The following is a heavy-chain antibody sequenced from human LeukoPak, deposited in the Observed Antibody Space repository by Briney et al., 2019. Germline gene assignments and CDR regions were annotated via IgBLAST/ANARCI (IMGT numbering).Heavy chain of an antibody. CDR3: ARYDLWSGYHYGMDV. J-gene: IGHJ6*02. CDR2: IYYSGST. Sequence: SESLSLTCAVSGGSISSYYWSWIRQPPGKGLEWIGYIYYSGSTNYNPSLKSRVTISVDTSKNQFSLRLSSVTAADTAVYYCARYDLWSGYHYGMDVWGQGTTVTVSS. V-gene: IGHV4-59*08. D-gene: IGHD3-3*01. CDR1: GGSISSYY.